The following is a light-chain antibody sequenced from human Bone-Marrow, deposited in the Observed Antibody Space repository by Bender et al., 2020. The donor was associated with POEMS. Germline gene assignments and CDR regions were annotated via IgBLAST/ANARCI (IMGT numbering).Light chain of an antibody. CDR2: DVN. CDR1: DTDVGAAKY. V-gene: IGLV2-14*03. CDR3: SSYTASNTW. Sequence: QSALTQPASVSGSPGQSVTISCTGTDTDVGAAKYLSWYQQHPGKAPKLVIYDVNKRPSGVPHRFSGSKSGNTASLTISGLQPEDEADYYCSSYTASNTWFGGGTKLTVL. J-gene: IGLJ3*02.